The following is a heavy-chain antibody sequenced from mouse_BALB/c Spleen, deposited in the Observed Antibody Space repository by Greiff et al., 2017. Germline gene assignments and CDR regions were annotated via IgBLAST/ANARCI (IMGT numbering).Heavy chain of an antibody. Sequence: QVQLQQSAAELARPGASVKMSCKASGYTFTSYTMHWVKQRPGQGLEWIGYINPSSGYTEYNQKFKDKTTLTADKSSSTAYMQLSSLTSEDSAVYYCARDGNPPFAYWGQGTLVTVSA. V-gene: IGHV1-4*02. J-gene: IGHJ3*01. CDR2: INPSSGYT. CDR3: ARDGNPPFAY. CDR1: GYTFTSYT. D-gene: IGHD2-1*01.